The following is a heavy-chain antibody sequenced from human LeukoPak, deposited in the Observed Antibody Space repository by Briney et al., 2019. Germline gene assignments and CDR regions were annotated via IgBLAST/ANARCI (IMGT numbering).Heavy chain of an antibody. V-gene: IGHV1-69*05. Sequence: GSSVKVSCKASGGTFNSYAISWVRQAPGQGLEWMGGIIPIFGTANYAQKFQGRVTITTDESTSTAYMELSSLRSEDTAVYYCARGACEYSYGDYYYYYMDVWGKGTTVTASS. CDR1: GGTFNSYA. J-gene: IGHJ6*03. D-gene: IGHD5-18*01. CDR2: IIPIFGTA. CDR3: ARGACEYSYGDYYYYYMDV.